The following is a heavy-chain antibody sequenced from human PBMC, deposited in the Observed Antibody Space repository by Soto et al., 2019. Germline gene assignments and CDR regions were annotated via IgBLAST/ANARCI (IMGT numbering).Heavy chain of an antibody. J-gene: IGHJ4*02. CDR1: GGSISSGGYS. Sequence: QLQLHESGSGLVKPSQTLSLTCAVSGGSISSGGYSWSWIRQPPGKGLEWIGYIYNSVSTYYNPSLRSRVTISIDRSKNQVSLKLSSVTAAATAGYYCARVPDYWGQGTLVTVSS. V-gene: IGHV4-30-2*01. CDR3: ARVPDY. D-gene: IGHD2-2*01. CDR2: IYNSVST.